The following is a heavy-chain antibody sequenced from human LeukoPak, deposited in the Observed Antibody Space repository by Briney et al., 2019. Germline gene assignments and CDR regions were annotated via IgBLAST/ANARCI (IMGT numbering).Heavy chain of an antibody. Sequence: SLRLSCAASGFTFDDYAMHWVRQAPGKGLEWVSGISWNSGSIGYADSVKGRFTISRDNAKNSLYLQMNSLRAEDTALYYCAKGTIFGVVTNNWFDPWGQGTLVTVSS. CDR3: AKGTIFGVVTNNWFDP. CDR1: GFTFDDYA. CDR2: ISWNSGSI. V-gene: IGHV3-9*01. J-gene: IGHJ5*02. D-gene: IGHD3-3*01.